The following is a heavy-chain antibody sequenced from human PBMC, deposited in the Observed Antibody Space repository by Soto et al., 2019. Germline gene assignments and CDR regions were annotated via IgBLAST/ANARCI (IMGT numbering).Heavy chain of an antibody. J-gene: IGHJ4*02. V-gene: IGHV3-23*01. D-gene: IGHD1-1*01. CDR3: AKEAEENENVPIPGDN. CDR1: GFSFRNYA. CDR2: LSGSGTMR. Sequence: PGGSLSLAWAASGFSFRNYAMTWVRQAPGKGLEWVSGLSGSGTMRYYADSVRGRFIISRDNAKNTLFLQMDNLRVEDSAVYYCAKEAEENENVPIPGDNWGQGTPVTVSS.